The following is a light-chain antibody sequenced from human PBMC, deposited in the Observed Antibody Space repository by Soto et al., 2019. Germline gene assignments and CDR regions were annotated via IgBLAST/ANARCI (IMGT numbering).Light chain of an antibody. CDR1: QSISGW. Sequence: DIQMTQSASALSATAGDRVTITCRASQSISGWLAWYQQKPGKAPKLLIYDASNLETGVPSRFSGSGSGTEFTLTISNLQPDDFATYYCQQYENYWTFGQGTKVDIK. CDR3: QQYENYWT. CDR2: DAS. J-gene: IGKJ1*01. V-gene: IGKV1-5*01.